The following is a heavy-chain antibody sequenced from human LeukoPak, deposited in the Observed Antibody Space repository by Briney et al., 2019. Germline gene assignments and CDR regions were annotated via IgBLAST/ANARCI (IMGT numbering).Heavy chain of an antibody. CDR3: AKDFYWAFDY. D-gene: IGHD2-8*02. V-gene: IGHV3-30*18. Sequence: GGSLRLSCAASGFTFSYYAMHWVRQAPGKGLEWVAIISYDGSNKYYADSVKGRFTISRDNSKNMLYLQMDSLRGDDTAVYYCAKDFYWAFDYWGQGTLVTVSS. CDR1: GFTFSYYA. J-gene: IGHJ4*02. CDR2: ISYDGSNK.